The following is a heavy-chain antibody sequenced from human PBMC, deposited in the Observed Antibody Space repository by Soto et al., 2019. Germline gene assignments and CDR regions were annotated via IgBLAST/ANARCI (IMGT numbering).Heavy chain of an antibody. Sequence: GGSLRLSCAASGFTFTNYAMTWVRQAPGKGLEWVSLISGSGGNTYYADSVKGRFTISRDNSKSTLYLQMNSLRAEDTAIYFCAKDRGYDYGPTFHYWGQGTLVTVSS. V-gene: IGHV3-23*01. J-gene: IGHJ4*01. D-gene: IGHD5-18*01. CDR2: ISGSGGNT. CDR1: GFTFTNYA. CDR3: AKDRGYDYGPTFHY.